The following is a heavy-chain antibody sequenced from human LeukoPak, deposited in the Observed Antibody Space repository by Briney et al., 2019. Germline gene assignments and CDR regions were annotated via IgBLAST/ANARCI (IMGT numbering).Heavy chain of an antibody. D-gene: IGHD2-2*01. V-gene: IGHV3-33*06. Sequence: HPGGSLRLSCAASGFTFSSYGMHWVRQAPGKGLEWVAVIWYDGSNKYYADSVKGRFTISRDNSKNTLYLQMNSLRAEDTAVYYCAKDDRYIVVALNQIDYWGQGTLVTVSS. CDR1: GFTFSSYG. CDR3: AKDDRYIVVALNQIDY. J-gene: IGHJ4*02. CDR2: IWYDGSNK.